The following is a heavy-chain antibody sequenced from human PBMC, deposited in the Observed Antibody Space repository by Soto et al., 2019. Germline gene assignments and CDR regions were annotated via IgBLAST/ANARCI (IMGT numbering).Heavy chain of an antibody. CDR2: IYHSGST. J-gene: IGHJ4*02. Sequence: SETLSLTCTVSGGSISSDYWSWIRQPPGKGLEWIGFIYHSGSTNYNPSLKSRVTVSVDTSKNQISLKLSSVTAADTAVYYCGSLKGSGSGGKENYFDSGGQGPRVTVS. D-gene: IGHD6-25*01. CDR3: GSLKGSGSGGKENYFDS. CDR1: GGSISSDY. V-gene: IGHV4-59*08.